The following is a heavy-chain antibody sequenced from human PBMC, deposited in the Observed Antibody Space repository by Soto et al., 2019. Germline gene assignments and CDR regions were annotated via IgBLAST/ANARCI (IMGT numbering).Heavy chain of an antibody. CDR2: IYSGGST. J-gene: IGHJ6*02. CDR1: GFTVSSNY. D-gene: IGHD6-19*01. V-gene: IGHV3-53*01. Sequence: GWSLRLSCAASGFTVSSNYMSWVRQAPGKGLEWVSVIYSGGSTYYADSVKGRFTISRDNSKNTLYLQMNSLRAEDTAVYYCAREVPPIAVAGDYYYYGMDVWGQGTTVTVYS. CDR3: AREVPPIAVAGDYYYYGMDV.